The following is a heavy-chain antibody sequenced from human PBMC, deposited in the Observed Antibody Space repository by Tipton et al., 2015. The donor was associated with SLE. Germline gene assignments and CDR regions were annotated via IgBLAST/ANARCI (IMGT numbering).Heavy chain of an antibody. Sequence: GLVKPSETLSLTCTVSGGSISSHYWSWIRQPPGKGLEWIGYIYYSGSTNYNPSLKSRVTISVDTSKNQFSLKLSSVTAADTAVYYCARSAEYFQDWGQGTLVTVSP. CDR3: ARSAEYFQD. V-gene: IGHV4-59*11. CDR1: GGSISSHY. CDR2: IYYSGST. J-gene: IGHJ1*01.